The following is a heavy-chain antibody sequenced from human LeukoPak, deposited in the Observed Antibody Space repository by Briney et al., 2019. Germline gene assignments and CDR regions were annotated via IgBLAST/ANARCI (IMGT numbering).Heavy chain of an antibody. CDR3: ARQASSGWYDY. CDR2: INYGGTT. Sequence: SETLSLTCTVSGDSISSSDYYWSWIRQPPGKELEWIASINYGGTTYYNPSLKSRVTISVDTSKNQFSLRLISVTAADTAVYYCARQASSGWYDYWGQGTLVTVSS. CDR1: GDSISSSDYY. V-gene: IGHV4-39*01. J-gene: IGHJ4*02. D-gene: IGHD6-19*01.